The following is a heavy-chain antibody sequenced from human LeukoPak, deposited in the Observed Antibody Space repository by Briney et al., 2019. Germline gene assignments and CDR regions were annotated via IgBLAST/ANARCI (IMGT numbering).Heavy chain of an antibody. CDR1: GYSISSGYY. D-gene: IGHD2-15*01. J-gene: IGHJ4*02. Sequence: PSETLSLTCTVSGYSISSGYYWGWIRQPPGQGLEWIGSIYHSGSTYYNPSLKSRVTISVDTSKNQFSLKLSSVTAADTAVYYCALRHCSGGSCYGVDYWGQGTLVTVSS. V-gene: IGHV4-38-2*02. CDR2: IYHSGST. CDR3: ALRHCSGGSCYGVDY.